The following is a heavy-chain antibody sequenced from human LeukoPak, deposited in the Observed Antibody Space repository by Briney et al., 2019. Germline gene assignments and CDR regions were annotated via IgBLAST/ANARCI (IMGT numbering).Heavy chain of an antibody. CDR2: INAGNGNT. D-gene: IGHD2-8*01. J-gene: IGHJ4*02. CDR1: GYTFTSYA. V-gene: IGHV1-3*01. CDR3: ARGWSRGPLDY. Sequence: GASVKVSCKASGYTFTSYAMHWVRQAPGQRLEWMGWINAGNGNTKYPQKFQGRVTITRDTSASTAYMELSSLRSEDTAVYYCARGWSRGPLDYWGQGTLVTVSS.